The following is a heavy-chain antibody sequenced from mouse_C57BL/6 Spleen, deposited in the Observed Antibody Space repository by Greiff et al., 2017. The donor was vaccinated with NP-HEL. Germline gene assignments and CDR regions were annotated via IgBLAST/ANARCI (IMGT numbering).Heavy chain of an antibody. CDR2: IDPSDSYT. CDR1: GYTFTSYW. D-gene: IGHD2-1*01. CDR3: ANNYSGVMDY. Sequence: VQLQQPGAELVKPGASVKLSCKASGYTFTSYWMQWVKQRPGQGLEWIGEIDPSDSYTNYNQKFKGKATLTVDTSSSTAYMQLSSLTSEDSAVYYCANNYSGVMDYWGQGTSVTVSS. V-gene: IGHV1-50*01. J-gene: IGHJ4*01.